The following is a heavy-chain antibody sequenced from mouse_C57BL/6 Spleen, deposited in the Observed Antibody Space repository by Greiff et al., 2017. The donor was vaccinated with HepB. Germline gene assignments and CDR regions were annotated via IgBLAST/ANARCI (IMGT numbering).Heavy chain of an antibody. D-gene: IGHD1-1*01. CDR1: GYAFSSYW. CDR3: ARGDYYGSPYAMDY. V-gene: IGHV1-80*01. J-gene: IGHJ4*01. Sequence: QVQPQQSGAELVKPGASVKISCKASGYAFSSYWMNWVKQRPGKGLEWIGQIYPGDGDTNYNGKFKGKATLTADKSSSTAYMQLSSLTSEDSAVYFCARGDYYGSPYAMDYWGQGTSVTVSS. CDR2: IYPGDGDT.